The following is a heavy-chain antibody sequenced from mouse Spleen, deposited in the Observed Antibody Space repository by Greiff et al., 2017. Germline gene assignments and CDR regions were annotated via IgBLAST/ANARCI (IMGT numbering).Heavy chain of an antibody. CDR3: ARGRDGYYVGAMDY. V-gene: IGHV1-20*01. Sequence: EVQLQESGPELVKPGDSVKISCKASGYSFTGYFMNWVMQSHGKSLEWIGRINPYNGDTFYNQKFMGKATLTVDKSSSTAHMELRSLTSEDSAVYYCARGRDGYYVGAMDYWGQGTSVTVSS. D-gene: IGHD2-3*01. J-gene: IGHJ4*01. CDR1: GYSFTGYF. CDR2: INPYNGDT.